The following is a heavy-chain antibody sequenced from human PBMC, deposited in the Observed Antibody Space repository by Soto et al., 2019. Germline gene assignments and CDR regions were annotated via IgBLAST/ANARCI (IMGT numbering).Heavy chain of an antibody. V-gene: IGHV4-30-4*01. D-gene: IGHD3-3*01. CDR1: GGSISSGDYY. CDR3: ARVYKIFGVETRGMDV. J-gene: IGHJ6*02. Sequence: PSETLSLTCTVSGGSISSGDYYWSWIRQPPGKGLEWIGYIYYSGSTYYNPSLKSRVTISVDTSKNQFSLKLSSVTAAETAVYYCARVYKIFGVETRGMDVWGQGTTVTVSS. CDR2: IYYSGST.